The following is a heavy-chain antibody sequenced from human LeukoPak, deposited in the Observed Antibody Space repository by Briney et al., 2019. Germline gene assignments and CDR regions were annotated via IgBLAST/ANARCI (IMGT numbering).Heavy chain of an antibody. CDR2: ISSSCGST. CDR1: GFTFSNYA. Sequence: YPGGSLRLSCAASGFTFSNYAMSWVRRAPGRGLEWLSAISSSCGSTYYADSVKGRFTISRDNSKNTLHLQMNSLRTEDKAVYHCARQLGYCSDGSCYFDYWGQGTLVTVSS. D-gene: IGHD2-15*01. V-gene: IGHV3-23*01. CDR3: ARQLGYCSDGSCYFDY. J-gene: IGHJ4*02.